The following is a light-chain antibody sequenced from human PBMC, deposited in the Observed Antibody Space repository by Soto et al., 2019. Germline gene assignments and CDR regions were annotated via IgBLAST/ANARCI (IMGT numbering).Light chain of an antibody. CDR1: KLGDRY. CDR2: QDN. Sequence: SYELTQPPSVSVSPGQTASITCSGEKLGDRYACWYQQKPGQSPVLVIYQDNKRPSGIPERFSGSNSGNTATLTISGTQAIDEADYYCQAWDLNTWVFGGGTKVTVL. V-gene: IGLV3-1*01. CDR3: QAWDLNTWV. J-gene: IGLJ3*02.